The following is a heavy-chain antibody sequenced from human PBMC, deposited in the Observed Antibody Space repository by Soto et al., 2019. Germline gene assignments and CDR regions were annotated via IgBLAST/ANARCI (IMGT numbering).Heavy chain of an antibody. CDR1: GFLVNSAY. V-gene: IGHV3-53*01. Sequence: EVQLVESGGGLIPPGGSLRLSCAASGFLVNSAYMTWVRQAPGKGLEWLSMINSDGSTLYAESVKGRFTISRDTSKNRLDLQKNSLRAEDTAMYYCARSGYSFAWGYWGQGTLVIVTS. J-gene: IGHJ4*02. D-gene: IGHD5-18*01. CDR3: ARSGYSFAWGY. CDR2: INSDGST.